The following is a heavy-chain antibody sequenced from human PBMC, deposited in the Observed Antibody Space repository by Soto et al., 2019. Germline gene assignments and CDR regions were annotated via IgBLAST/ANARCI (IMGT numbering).Heavy chain of an antibody. CDR1: GFTFSSYG. D-gene: IGHD3-22*01. CDR2: ISYDGSNK. V-gene: IGHV3-30*18. CDR3: AKEVYDSSGSHFDY. Sequence: ESGGGVVQPGRSLRLSCAASGFTFSSYGMHWVRQAPGKGLEWVAVISYDGSNKYYADSVKGRFTISRDNSKNTLYLQMNSLRAEDTAVYYCAKEVYDSSGSHFDYWGQGTLVTVSS. J-gene: IGHJ4*02.